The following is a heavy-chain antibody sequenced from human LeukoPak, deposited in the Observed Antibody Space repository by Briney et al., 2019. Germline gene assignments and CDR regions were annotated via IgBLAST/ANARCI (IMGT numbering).Heavy chain of an antibody. CDR2: TYYRSKWYN. CDR1: GDSVSSNSAA. CDR3: ARDPAAVAGKGGFDY. V-gene: IGHV6-1*01. J-gene: IGHJ4*02. D-gene: IGHD6-19*01. Sequence: SQTLSLTCAISGDSVSSNSAAWNWIRQSPSRGLERLGRTYYRSKWYNDYAVAVKSRIIINPDTSKNQFSLQLNSVTPEDTAVYYCARDPAAVAGKGGFDYWGQGTLVTVSS.